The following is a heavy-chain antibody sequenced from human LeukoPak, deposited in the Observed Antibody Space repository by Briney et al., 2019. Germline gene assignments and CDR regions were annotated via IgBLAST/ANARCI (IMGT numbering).Heavy chain of an antibody. V-gene: IGHV3-23*01. CDR2: ISGSGLST. D-gene: IGHD4-17*01. CDR1: GFIFTRYV. CDR3: AKDGDYGDYWHYNYMDV. Sequence: GGSLRLSCGASGFIFTRYVMNWVRQSPVKGLEWVSGISGSGLSTFYADSVKGRFTISRDNSKNTLFLHMNSLRAEDTAVYYCAKDGDYGDYWHYNYMDVWGKGTTVTISS. J-gene: IGHJ6*03.